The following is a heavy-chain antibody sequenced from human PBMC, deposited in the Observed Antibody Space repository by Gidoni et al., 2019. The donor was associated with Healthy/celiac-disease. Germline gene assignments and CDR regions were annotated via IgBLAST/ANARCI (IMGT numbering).Heavy chain of an antibody. D-gene: IGHD6-13*01. CDR3: ARAGAAVAGFFASNWFDP. J-gene: IGHJ5*02. Sequence: QVQLVQSGAEVKKPGASVKVSCKASGYTFTGYYMHWVRQAPGQGLEWMGWINPNSGGTNYAQKFQGRVTMTRDTSISTAYMELSRLRSDDTAVYYCARAGAAVAGFFASNWFDPWGQGTLVTVSS. V-gene: IGHV1-2*02. CDR1: GYTFTGYY. CDR2: INPNSGGT.